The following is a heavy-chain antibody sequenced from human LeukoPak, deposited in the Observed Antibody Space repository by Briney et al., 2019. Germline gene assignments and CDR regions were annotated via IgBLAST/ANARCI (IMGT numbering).Heavy chain of an antibody. Sequence: PSETLSLTCTVSGGSTSSEGYYWSWIRQPAGKGLEWIGRIYNSGSTNYNPSPKGRVTISVDTSKNQFSLKLTSVTAADTAVYYCARGSTYYYDTTGYYFNYFDYWGQGTLVTVSS. CDR3: ARGSTYYYDTTGYYFNYFDY. J-gene: IGHJ4*02. D-gene: IGHD3-22*01. CDR2: IYNSGST. CDR1: GGSTSSEGYY. V-gene: IGHV4-61*02.